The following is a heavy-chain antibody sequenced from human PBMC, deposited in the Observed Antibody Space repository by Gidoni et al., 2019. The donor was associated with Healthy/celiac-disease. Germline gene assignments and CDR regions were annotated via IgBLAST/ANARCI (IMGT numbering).Heavy chain of an antibody. CDR1: GGTFSSYA. CDR2: IIPIFGTA. Sequence: QVQLVQSGAEVKKPGSSVKVSCKASGGTFSSYAISLVRQAPGQGLEWMGGIIPIFGTANYAQKFQGRVTITADESTSTAYMELSSLRSEDTAVYYCASPPTYYGGNPAPGGYYGMDVWGQGTTVTVSS. V-gene: IGHV1-69*01. CDR3: ASPPTYYGGNPAPGGYYGMDV. D-gene: IGHD4-17*01. J-gene: IGHJ6*02.